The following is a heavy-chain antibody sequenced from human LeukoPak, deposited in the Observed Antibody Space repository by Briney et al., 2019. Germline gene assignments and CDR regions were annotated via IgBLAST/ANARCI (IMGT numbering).Heavy chain of an antibody. CDR2: TYYRSKWYN. D-gene: IGHD7-27*01. J-gene: IGHJ4*02. CDR3: ARARGAPNWGITQNFDY. V-gene: IGHV6-1*01. CDR1: GDSVSSNSAT. Sequence: SQTLSLTCAISGDSVSSNSATWTWIRQSPSRGLEWLGRTYYRSKWYNEYAASVKSRITINPDTSKNQFSLQLNSVTPEDTAVYYCARARGAPNWGITQNFDYWGQGTLVTVSS.